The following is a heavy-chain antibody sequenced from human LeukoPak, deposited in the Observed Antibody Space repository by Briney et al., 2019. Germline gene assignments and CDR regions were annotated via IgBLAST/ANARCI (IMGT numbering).Heavy chain of an antibody. J-gene: IGHJ4*02. D-gene: IGHD6-13*01. CDR2: INHSGNT. V-gene: IGHV4-34*01. CDR1: GGSFSGYY. CDR3: ARGNSSSWPEANIY. Sequence: SETLSLTCTVYGGSFSGYYWSWIRQPPGKGLEWIGEINHSGNTNYNPSLKSRVTISVDTSKNQFSLKLSSVTAADTAVYYCARGNSSSWPEANIYWGQGTLVTVSS.